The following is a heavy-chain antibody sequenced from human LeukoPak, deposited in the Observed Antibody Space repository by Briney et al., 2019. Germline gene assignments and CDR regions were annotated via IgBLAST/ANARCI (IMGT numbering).Heavy chain of an antibody. CDR2: IKPDGGEK. CDR3: ARSGWPYYFDY. V-gene: IGHV3-7*01. J-gene: IGHJ4*02. D-gene: IGHD3-22*01. Sequence: GGSLRLSCAASGFTFSSYMMTWVRQAPGKGLEWVANIKPDGGEKFYVDSVRGRFTISRDDAKSTPYLQMNSLRAEDTAVYYCARSGWPYYFDYWGQGTLVTVSS. CDR1: GFTFSSYM.